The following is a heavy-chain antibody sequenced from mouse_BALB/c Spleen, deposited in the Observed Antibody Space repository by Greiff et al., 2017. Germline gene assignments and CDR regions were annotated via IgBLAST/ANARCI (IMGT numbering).Heavy chain of an antibody. D-gene: IGHD1-1*01. J-gene: IGHJ3*01. V-gene: IGHV1-9*01. Sequence: VQLQQSGAELMKPGASVKISCKATGYTFSSYWIEWVKQRPGHGLEWIGEILPGSGSTNYNEKFKGKATFTADTSSNTAYMQLSSLTSEDSAVYYCARGTTGPRFAYCGQGTLVTVSA. CDR1: GYTFSSYW. CDR3: ARGTTGPRFAY. CDR2: ILPGSGST.